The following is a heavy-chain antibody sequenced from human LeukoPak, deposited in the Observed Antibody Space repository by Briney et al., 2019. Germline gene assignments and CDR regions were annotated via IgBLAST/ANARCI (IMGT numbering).Heavy chain of an antibody. D-gene: IGHD6-19*01. CDR1: GLTFSSYS. Sequence: GGSLRLSCAASGLTFSSYSMNWVRQAPGKGLEWVSSISSSSSYIYYADSVKGRFTISRDNAKNSLYLQMNSLRAEDTAVYYCARGAVAGTFYYWGQGTLVTVSS. J-gene: IGHJ4*02. CDR3: ARGAVAGTFYY. V-gene: IGHV3-21*01. CDR2: ISSSSSYI.